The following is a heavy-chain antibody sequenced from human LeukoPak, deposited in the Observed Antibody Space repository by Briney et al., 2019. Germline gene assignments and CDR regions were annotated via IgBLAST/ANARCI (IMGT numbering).Heavy chain of an antibody. J-gene: IGHJ6*02. Sequence: GSLRLSCAASGFTFSSHGMSWVRQGPGKGLEWVSTISPVSSYTWYAESVKGRFTISRDNPKNSLYLQMDSLRAEDTAVYYCVRDVSRRIGMDVWGQGTTVSVSS. CDR2: ISPVSSYT. D-gene: IGHD2/OR15-2a*01. CDR3: VRDVSRRIGMDV. V-gene: IGHV3-21*01. CDR1: GFTFSSHG.